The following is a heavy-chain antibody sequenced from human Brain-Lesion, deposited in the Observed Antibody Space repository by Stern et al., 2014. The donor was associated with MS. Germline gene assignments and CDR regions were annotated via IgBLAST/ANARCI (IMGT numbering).Heavy chain of an antibody. CDR1: GGSISSGGYY. J-gene: IGHJ5*02. CDR2: IHYSGST. V-gene: IGHV4-31*03. D-gene: IGHD2-8*01. CDR3: ARVGVYVQTGWFDP. Sequence: QLQLQESGPGLVKPSQTLSLTCTVSGGSISSGGYYWSWIRQHPGKGQEWIGYIHYSGSTYYNSALKSRVTISRDTSKNQFSLNLNSVTAADTAVYYCARVGVYVQTGWFDPWGQGALVTVSS.